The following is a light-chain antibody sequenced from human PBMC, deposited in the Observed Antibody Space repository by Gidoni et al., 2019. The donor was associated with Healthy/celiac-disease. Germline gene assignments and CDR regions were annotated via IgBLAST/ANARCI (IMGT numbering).Light chain of an antibody. Sequence: EIVMTQSPATLSVSPGERATLSCRASQSVSSNLAWYQQKPGQAPRLLIYGASTRATGIPARFSGSESGKEFTLTISSLQSEDFAVYYCQQYNNWLTFGGGTKVEIK. CDR3: QQYNNWLT. J-gene: IGKJ4*01. CDR1: QSVSSN. CDR2: GAS. V-gene: IGKV3-15*01.